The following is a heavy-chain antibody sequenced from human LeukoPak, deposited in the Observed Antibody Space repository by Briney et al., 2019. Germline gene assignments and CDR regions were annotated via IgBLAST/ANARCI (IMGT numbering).Heavy chain of an antibody. CDR3: TRDSSINWGFFDY. D-gene: IGHD7-27*01. CDR1: GGSISSSSYY. J-gene: IGHJ4*02. CDR2: IYYSGSI. Sequence: NPSETLSLTCTVSGGSISSSSYYWGWIRQPPGKGLEWIGNIYYSGSIYYNPSLKSRVTISIDTSRNQFSLNLNYVTAADTAVYYCTRDSSINWGFFDYWGQGSLVTVSS. V-gene: IGHV4-39*07.